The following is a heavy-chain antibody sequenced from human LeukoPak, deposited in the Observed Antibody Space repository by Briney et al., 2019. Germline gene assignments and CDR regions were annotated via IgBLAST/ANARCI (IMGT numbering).Heavy chain of an antibody. CDR3: ARVRAGGYYYYE. CDR2: INAGNGNT. Sequence: ASVTVSCKASGYTFTSYAMHWVRQAPGQRLEWMGWINAGNGNTKYSQKFQGRVTITRDTSASTAYMELSSLRSEDTAVYYCARVRAGGYYYYEWGQGTLVTVSS. V-gene: IGHV1-3*01. D-gene: IGHD3-22*01. CDR1: GYTFTSYA. J-gene: IGHJ4*02.